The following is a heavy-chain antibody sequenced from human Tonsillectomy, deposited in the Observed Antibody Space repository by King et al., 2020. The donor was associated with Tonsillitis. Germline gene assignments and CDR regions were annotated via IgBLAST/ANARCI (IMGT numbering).Heavy chain of an antibody. CDR3: ARARDQHLVRSGRDY. CDR1: GFTFSNYA. CDR2: INGSNGNT. J-gene: IGHJ4*02. D-gene: IGHD3-3*01. V-gene: IGHV3-23*04. Sequence: VQLVESGGGLVQPGGSLRLSCAASGFTFSNYAMDWFRQAPGMGLEWVSSINGSNGNTFYADSVKGRFTISRDNSKNTLYLQMNSLRAEDTAVYYCARARDQHLVRSGRDYWGQGTLVTVSS.